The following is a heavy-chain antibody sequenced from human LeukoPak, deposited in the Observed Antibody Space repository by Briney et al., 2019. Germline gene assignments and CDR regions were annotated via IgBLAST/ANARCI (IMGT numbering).Heavy chain of an antibody. J-gene: IGHJ4*02. CDR1: GFTFSSYW. Sequence: GGSLRLSCAVSGFTFSSYWMHWVRQAPGKGLVWVSRINSDGSNTNYADSVKGRFTISRDNAKNTLYLQMNSLGAEDTAVYYCARDCSRISCYADYWGQGTLVTVSS. CDR3: ARDCSRISCYADY. V-gene: IGHV3-74*01. CDR2: INSDGSNT. D-gene: IGHD2-2*01.